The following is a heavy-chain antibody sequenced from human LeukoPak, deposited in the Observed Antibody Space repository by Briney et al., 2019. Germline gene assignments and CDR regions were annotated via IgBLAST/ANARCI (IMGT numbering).Heavy chain of an antibody. D-gene: IGHD6-13*01. CDR1: GFTFSRYC. J-gene: IGHJ6*02. CDR3: ARGNILEQQPRVYDYYYYGMDV. CDR2: ISSSSSTI. Sequence: GGSLRLSCAASGFTFSRYCMNWVRQAPGKGLEWVSYISSSSSTIYYADSVKGRFTISRDNAKNSLYLQMNSLRAEDTAVYYCARGNILEQQPRVYDYYYYGMDVWGQGTTVTVSS. V-gene: IGHV3-48*04.